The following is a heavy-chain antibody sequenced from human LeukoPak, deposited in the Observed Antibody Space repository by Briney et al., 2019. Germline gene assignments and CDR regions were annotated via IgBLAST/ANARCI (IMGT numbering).Heavy chain of an antibody. CDR2: IRIGGGGT. D-gene: IGHD6-13*01. V-gene: IGHV3-23*01. J-gene: IGHJ5*02. Sequence: GRSLRLSCAASGFDLTTYAMTWVRQAPAKGLEWVSSIRIGGGGTYYADSVKGRFTISRDNSENTLHLQMNILRVEDTARYFCARCMVLSQGWCNWFDPWGQGTLVTVSS. CDR1: GFDLTTYA. CDR3: ARCMVLSQGWCNWFDP.